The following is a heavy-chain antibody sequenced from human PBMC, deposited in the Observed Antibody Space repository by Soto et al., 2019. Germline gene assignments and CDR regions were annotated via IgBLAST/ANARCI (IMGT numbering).Heavy chain of an antibody. Sequence: ESLKISCKGAVYSFTSYWIGWVREMPGKGLEWMGIIYPGDSDTRYSPSFQGQVTISAVKSISTAYLQWSSLKASDTAMYYCAACYDSSGYYFDYWGQGTLVTVSS. CDR3: AACYDSSGYYFDY. V-gene: IGHV5-51*01. D-gene: IGHD3-22*01. CDR1: VYSFTSYW. J-gene: IGHJ4*02. CDR2: IYPGDSDT.